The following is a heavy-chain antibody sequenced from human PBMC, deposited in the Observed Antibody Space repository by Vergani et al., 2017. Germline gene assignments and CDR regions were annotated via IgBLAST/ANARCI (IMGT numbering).Heavy chain of an antibody. CDR3: ARVPGKIQLWFS. V-gene: IGHV3-48*01. J-gene: IGHJ4*02. CDR2: ISSSGSTI. Sequence: VQLVESGGGVVQPGRSLRLSCAASGFTFSSYAMHWVRQAPGKGLEWVSYISSSGSTIYYADSVKGRFTISRDNAKNSLYLQMNSLRAEDTAVYYCARVPGKIQLWFSWGQGTLVTVSS. CDR1: GFTFSSYA. D-gene: IGHD5-18*01.